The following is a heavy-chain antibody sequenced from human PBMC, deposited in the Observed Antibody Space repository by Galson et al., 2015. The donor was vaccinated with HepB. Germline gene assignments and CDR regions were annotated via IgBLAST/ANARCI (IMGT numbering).Heavy chain of an antibody. V-gene: IGHV3-15*07. CDR1: GFTFSNAW. CDR2: IKSKTDGGTT. J-gene: IGHJ4*02. Sequence: SLRLSCAASGFTFSNAWMNWVRQAPGKGLEWVGRIKSKTDGGTTDYAAPVKGRFTISRDDSKNTLYLQMNSLKTEDTAVYYCTTEGLYYYDSSGQQSDDYWGQGTLVTVSS. D-gene: IGHD3-22*01. CDR3: TTEGLYYYDSSGQQSDDY.